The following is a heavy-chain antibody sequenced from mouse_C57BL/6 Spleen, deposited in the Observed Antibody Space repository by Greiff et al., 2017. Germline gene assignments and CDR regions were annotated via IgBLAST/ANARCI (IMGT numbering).Heavy chain of an antibody. D-gene: IGHD2-1*01. V-gene: IGHV5-16*01. Sequence: EVMLVESEGGLVQPGSSMKLSCTASGFTFSDYYMAWVRQVPEKGLEWVANINYNGSSTYYLDSLKSRFIISRDNAKNILYLQMSSLKSEDTATYYCARVYGKGAMDYWGQGTSVTVSS. CDR3: ARVYGKGAMDY. CDR1: GFTFSDYY. CDR2: INYNGSST. J-gene: IGHJ4*01.